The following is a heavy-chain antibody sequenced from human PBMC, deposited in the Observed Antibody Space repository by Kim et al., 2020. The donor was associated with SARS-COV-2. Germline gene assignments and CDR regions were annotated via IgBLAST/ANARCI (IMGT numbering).Heavy chain of an antibody. J-gene: IGHJ4*02. V-gene: IGHV5-51*01. CDR1: GYSFTNYW. CDR2: IYPGDSET. CDR3: ARHETYSSRWVCY. D-gene: IGHD6-13*01. Sequence: GESLKISCKGSGYSFTNYWIAWVRQMPGKGLEWMGIIYPGDSETRYSPSFQGQVTISVDKSIGTAYLQWSSLKASDTAMYYCARHETYSSRWVCYWGQGTLVTVSS.